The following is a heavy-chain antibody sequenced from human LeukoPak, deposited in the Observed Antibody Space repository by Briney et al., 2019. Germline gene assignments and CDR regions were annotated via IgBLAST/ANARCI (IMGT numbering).Heavy chain of an antibody. V-gene: IGHV3-64*01. CDR2: ISSSGIST. CDR1: GFTFSNYA. D-gene: IGHD1-14*01. CDR3: AREALGTSIDY. Sequence: GGSLRLSCAASGFTFSNYAMHWVRQAPGNGLEYVSVISSSGISTYYGSSVKGRFTISRDNTKNTLYLQMGSLRVEDMGVYYCAREALGTSIDYWGQGTLVTVSS. J-gene: IGHJ4*02.